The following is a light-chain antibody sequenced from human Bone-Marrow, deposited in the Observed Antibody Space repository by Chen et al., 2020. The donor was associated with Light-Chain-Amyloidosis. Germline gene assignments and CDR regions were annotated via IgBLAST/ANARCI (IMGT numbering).Light chain of an antibody. J-gene: IGLJ2*01. Sequence: SYELTQPPSVSVSPGQTARITCSGDDLPTKYAYWYQQKPGQAPVLVLHRDTEKPSGISERFSDSVYGTTATLTISGVQAEGEADYHCQSADSRGADEVIFGGGTKLTVL. CDR3: QSADSRGADEVI. V-gene: IGLV3-25*03. CDR2: RDT. CDR1: DLPTKY.